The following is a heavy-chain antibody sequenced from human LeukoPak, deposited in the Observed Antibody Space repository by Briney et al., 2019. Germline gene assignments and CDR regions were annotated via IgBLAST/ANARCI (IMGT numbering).Heavy chain of an antibody. CDR3: ARGLRYCTNGVCHGSDY. CDR2: ISSSSSYI. CDR1: GFTFSTYS. D-gene: IGHD2-8*01. V-gene: IGHV3-21*01. J-gene: IGHJ4*02. Sequence: PGGSLRLSCAASGFTFSTYSMNWVRQAPGKGLEWVSPISSSSSYIYYADSVKGRFTISRDNAKNSLYLQMNSLRAEDTAVFYCARGLRYCTNGVCHGSDYWGQGTLVTVSS.